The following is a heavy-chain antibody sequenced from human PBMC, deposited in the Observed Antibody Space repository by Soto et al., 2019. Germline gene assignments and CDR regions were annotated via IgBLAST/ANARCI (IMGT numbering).Heavy chain of an antibody. D-gene: IGHD3-10*01. CDR2: ISYDGRNK. CDR3: ARDCFENYYASGSKVGGMDV. CDR1: GFTFSSYA. V-gene: IGHV3-30*04. Sequence: QVQLVESGGGVVQPGRSLRLSCAASGFTFSSYAMHWVRQAPGKGLEWVAVISYDGRNKYYADAVKGRFTISRDNSKNTLYLQMNSLRAEDTAVYYCARDCFENYYASGSKVGGMDVWGQGTTVTVSS. J-gene: IGHJ6*02.